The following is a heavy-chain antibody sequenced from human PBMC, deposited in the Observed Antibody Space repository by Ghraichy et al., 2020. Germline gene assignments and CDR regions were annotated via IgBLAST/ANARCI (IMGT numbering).Heavy chain of an antibody. CDR3: ARVGYTVTTLVEQFDY. CDR2: INHSGST. D-gene: IGHD4-17*01. J-gene: IGHJ4*02. CDR1: GGSFSGYY. V-gene: IGHV4-34*01. Sequence: SETLSLTCAVYGGSFSGYYWSWIRQPPGKGLEWIGEINHSGSTNYNPSLKSRVTISVDTSKNQFSLKLSSVTAADTAVYYCARVGYTVTTLVEQFDYWGQGTLVTVSS.